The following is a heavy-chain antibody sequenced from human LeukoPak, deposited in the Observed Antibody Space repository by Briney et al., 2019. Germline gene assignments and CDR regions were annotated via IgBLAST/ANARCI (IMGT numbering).Heavy chain of an antibody. V-gene: IGHV1-3*01. CDR1: GYTFTSYA. Sequence: ASVKVSCKASGYTFTSYAMHWVCQAPGQRLEWMGWINAGNGNTKYSQKFQGRVTITRDTSASTAYMELSSLRSEDTAVYYCARAISTPISINYYYGMDVWGKGTTVTVSS. D-gene: IGHD2-2*01. CDR3: ARAISTPISINYYYGMDV. J-gene: IGHJ6*04. CDR2: INAGNGNT.